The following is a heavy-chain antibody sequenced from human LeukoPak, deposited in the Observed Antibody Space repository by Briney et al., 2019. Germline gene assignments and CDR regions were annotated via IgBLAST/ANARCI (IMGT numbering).Heavy chain of an antibody. CDR1: GGSISSSSYY. D-gene: IGHD6-13*01. Sequence: SETLSLTCTVSGGSISSSSYYWGWIRQPPGKGLEWIGSIYYSGSTYYNPSLKSRVTISVDTSKNQFSLKLSSVTAADTAVYYCAREGSSWYDYWGQGTLVTVSS. CDR3: AREGSSWYDY. J-gene: IGHJ4*02. CDR2: IYYSGST. V-gene: IGHV4-39*07.